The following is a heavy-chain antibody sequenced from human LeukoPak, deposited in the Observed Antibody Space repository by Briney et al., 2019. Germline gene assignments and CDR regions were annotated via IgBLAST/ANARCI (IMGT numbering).Heavy chain of an antibody. CDR2: INAGNGYT. V-gene: IGHV1-3*01. Sequence: ASVKVSCKASGYTFTTYTMHWVRQAPGQRLEWMGWINAGNGYTKFSQKFQGRVTITRDTSANTAYMELSSLRSEDTAVYYCARGSFSRMDVWGQGTTVTVSS. D-gene: IGHD3-16*02. CDR3: ARGSFSRMDV. CDR1: GYTFTTYT. J-gene: IGHJ6*02.